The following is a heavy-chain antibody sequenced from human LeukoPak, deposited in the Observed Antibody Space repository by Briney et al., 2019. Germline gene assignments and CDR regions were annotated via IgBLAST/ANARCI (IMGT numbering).Heavy chain of an antibody. J-gene: IGHJ4*02. V-gene: IGHV3-7*01. Sequence: GGSLRLSCAASGFTFSSYWMSWVRQAPGKGLEWVANIKQDGSEKYYVDSVKGRFTISRDNAKNSLHLQMNSLRAENTAVYYCARETLNYYDSSGYYPDYWGQGTLVTVSS. CDR3: ARETLNYYDSSGYYPDY. CDR1: GFTFSSYW. CDR2: IKQDGSEK. D-gene: IGHD3-22*01.